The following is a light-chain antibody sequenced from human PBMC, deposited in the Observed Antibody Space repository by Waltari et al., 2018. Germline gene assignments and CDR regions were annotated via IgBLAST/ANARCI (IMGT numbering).Light chain of an antibody. CDR1: SSDVGNYNL. CDR3: CSYAGSYTWV. V-gene: IGLV2-23*01. CDR2: YDN. J-gene: IGLJ3*02. Sequence: QSALTQPASVSGSPGQSITIPCTGTSSDVGNYNLVSWYQQYPGKAPKVMIYYDNGRPYGVSDRFSGSKSGNTASLTISGVQAEDEADYYCCSYAGSYTWVFGGGTKLTVL.